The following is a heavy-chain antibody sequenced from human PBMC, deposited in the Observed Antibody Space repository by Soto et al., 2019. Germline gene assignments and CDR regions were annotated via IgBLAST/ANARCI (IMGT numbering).Heavy chain of an antibody. J-gene: IGHJ4*02. CDR3: ARDSPPVDY. CDR2: ISAYNGNT. V-gene: IGHV1-18*04. CDR1: GYTFTNYY. Sequence: ASVKVSCKASGYTFTNYYMHWVRQAPGQGLEWMGWISAYNGNTNYAQKLQGRVTMTTDTSTSTAYMELRSLRSDDTAVYYCARDSPPVDYWGQGTLVTVSS.